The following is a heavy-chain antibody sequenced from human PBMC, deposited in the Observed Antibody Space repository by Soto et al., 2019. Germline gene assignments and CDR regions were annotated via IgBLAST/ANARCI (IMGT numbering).Heavy chain of an antibody. J-gene: IGHJ5*02. CDR3: AKGGPSSLSRRFDP. D-gene: IGHD6-6*01. CDR2: ISGSGGST. Sequence: GGSLRLSCAAYGFTFSNYVMSWVRQAPGKGLEWVSGISGSGGSTYYADSVKGRFTISRDNSKNTLYLQMNSLRAEDTAVYYCAKGGPSSLSRRFDPWGQGTLVTVSS. V-gene: IGHV3-23*01. CDR1: GFTFSNYV.